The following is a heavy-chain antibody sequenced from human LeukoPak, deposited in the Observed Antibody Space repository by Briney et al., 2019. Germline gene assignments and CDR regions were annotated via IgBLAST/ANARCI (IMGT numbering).Heavy chain of an antibody. Sequence: ASVKVSCKASGHTFTGYYMHWVRQAPGQGLEWMGWINPNSGGTNYAQKFQGRVTMTRDTSISTAYMELSRLRSDDTAVYYCARGSLLWFGELRGWFDPWGQGTLVTVSS. CDR2: INPNSGGT. V-gene: IGHV1-2*02. CDR3: ARGSLLWFGELRGWFDP. CDR1: GHTFTGYY. J-gene: IGHJ5*02. D-gene: IGHD3-10*01.